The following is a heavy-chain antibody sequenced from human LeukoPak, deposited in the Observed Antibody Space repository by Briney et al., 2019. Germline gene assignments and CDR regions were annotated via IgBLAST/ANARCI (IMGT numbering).Heavy chain of an antibody. CDR3: ARDLNSRYYYGSGSSYYFDY. D-gene: IGHD3-10*01. CDR1: GDSVSSNSAA. J-gene: IGHJ4*02. CDR2: TYYRSKWYN. V-gene: IGHV6-1*01. Sequence: SQTLSLTCAISGDSVSSNSAAWNWIRQSPSRGLEWLGRTYYRSKWYNDYAVSVKSRITINPDTSKNQFSLQLNSVTPEDTAVYYCARDLNSRYYYGSGSSYYFDYWGQETLVTVSS.